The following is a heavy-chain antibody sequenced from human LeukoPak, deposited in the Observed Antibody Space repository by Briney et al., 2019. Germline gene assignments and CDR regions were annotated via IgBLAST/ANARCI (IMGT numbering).Heavy chain of an antibody. D-gene: IGHD1-26*01. CDR3: AREATPIVGKTPDAFDI. V-gene: IGHV3-23*01. J-gene: IGHJ3*02. CDR2: ISGSGGST. Sequence: PGGSLRLSCAASGFTFSSYAMSWVRQAPGKGLEWVSAISGSGGSTYYADSVRGRFTISRDNSKNTLYLQMNSLRAEDTAVYYCAREATPIVGKTPDAFDIWGQGTMVTVSS. CDR1: GFTFSSYA.